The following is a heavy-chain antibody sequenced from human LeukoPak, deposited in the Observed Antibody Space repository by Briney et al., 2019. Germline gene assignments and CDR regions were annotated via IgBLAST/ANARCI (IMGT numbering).Heavy chain of an antibody. Sequence: GGSLRLSCAASGFTLSSYSMNWVRQAPGKGLEWLSYINSDIYSNTIYYADTVKGRFTISRDNGKNSLYLQMNSLRDEDTAVYYCARDRDHAFDYWSQGTLVTVSS. CDR2: INSDIYSNTI. CDR1: GFTLSSYS. J-gene: IGHJ4*02. CDR3: ARDRDHAFDY. D-gene: IGHD1-14*01. V-gene: IGHV3-48*02.